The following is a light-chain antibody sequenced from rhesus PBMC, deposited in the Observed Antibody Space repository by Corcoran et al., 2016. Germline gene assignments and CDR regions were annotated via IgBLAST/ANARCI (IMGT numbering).Light chain of an antibody. V-gene: IGKV1-22*01. J-gene: IGKJ1*01. CDR3: QQYINRPRT. CDR1: QGISSW. CDR2: KAA. Sequence: DIQMTQSPSSLSASVGDTVTITCRASQGISSWLAWYQQKPGKAPKPLISKAARLQSGVPSRFSGSGSGTDFTLTISSLQSEDFATYYCQQYINRPRTFGQGTKVEIK.